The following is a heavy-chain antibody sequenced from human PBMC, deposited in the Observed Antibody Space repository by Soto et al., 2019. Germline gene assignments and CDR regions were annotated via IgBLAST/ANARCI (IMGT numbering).Heavy chain of an antibody. J-gene: IGHJ6*02. D-gene: IGHD1-20*01. V-gene: IGHV1-8*01. Sequence: ASVKVSCKASGCTFTSYDINWVRQATGQGLEWMGWMNPNSGNTGYAQKFQGRVTMARNTSISTAYMELSSLRSEDTAVYYCARGNGYNWNRRQYYYYYGMDVWGQGTTVTVSS. CDR1: GCTFTSYD. CDR2: MNPNSGNT. CDR3: ARGNGYNWNRRQYYYYYGMDV.